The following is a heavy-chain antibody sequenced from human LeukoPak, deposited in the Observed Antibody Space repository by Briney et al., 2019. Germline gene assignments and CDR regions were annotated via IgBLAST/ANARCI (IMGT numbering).Heavy chain of an antibody. J-gene: IGHJ4*02. CDR2: ILSDGSKE. V-gene: IGHV3-33*06. Sequence: GGSLRLSCAASGFTFSSYGMHWVRQAPGKGLEWVAVILSDGSKEFYTDSVKGRFTISRDNSKNTLYLQMNSLRAEDTAVYYCAKGRRLGTTVTPFDYWGQGTLVTVSS. CDR3: AKGRRLGTTVTPFDY. D-gene: IGHD4-11*01. CDR1: GFTFSSYG.